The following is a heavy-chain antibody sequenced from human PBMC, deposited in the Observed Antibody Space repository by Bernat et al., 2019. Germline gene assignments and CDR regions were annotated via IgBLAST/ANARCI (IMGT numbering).Heavy chain of an antibody. D-gene: IGHD2-15*01. Sequence: QVQLVESGGGVVQPGRSLRLSCEASGFTFSSYGMHWVRQAPGKGLEWVAVIWYDGSNKDYADSVKGRFTISRDNSKNTLWLQMNSLRVEDTAVYYCSRNERNGSPLDRWGQGTLVTVSS. V-gene: IGHV3-33*01. J-gene: IGHJ5*02. CDR2: IWYDGSNK. CDR1: GFTFSSYG. CDR3: SRNERNGSPLDR.